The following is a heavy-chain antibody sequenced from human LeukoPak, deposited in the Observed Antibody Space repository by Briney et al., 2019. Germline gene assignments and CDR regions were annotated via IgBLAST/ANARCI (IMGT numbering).Heavy chain of an antibody. CDR3: AKDRSGGTTTTVMVA. V-gene: IGHV3-23*01. CDR1: GFTFSSYA. Sequence: GGSLSLSCAASGFTFSSYAMSWVRQAPGRGLEWVSAISSSGYNTYYADSVKGRLTISRDNSENTLYLHVNSLTAEDTALYYCAKDRSGGTTTTVMVAWGQGTLVTVSS. D-gene: IGHD4-17*01. CDR2: ISSSGYNT. J-gene: IGHJ5*02.